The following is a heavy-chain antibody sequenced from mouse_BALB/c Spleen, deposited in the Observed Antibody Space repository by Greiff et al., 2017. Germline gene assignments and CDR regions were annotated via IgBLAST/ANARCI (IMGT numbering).Heavy chain of an antibody. CDR3: ARDYGSSPDY. CDR2: IYPGDGDT. D-gene: IGHD1-1*01. Sequence: VKVVESGAELVRPGSSVKISCKASGYAFSSYWMNWVKQRPGQGLEWIGQIYPGDGDTNYNGKFKGKATLTADKSSSTAYMQLSSLTSEDSAVYFCARDYGSSPDYWGQGTTLTVSS. J-gene: IGHJ2*01. CDR1: GYAFSSYW. V-gene: IGHV1-80*01.